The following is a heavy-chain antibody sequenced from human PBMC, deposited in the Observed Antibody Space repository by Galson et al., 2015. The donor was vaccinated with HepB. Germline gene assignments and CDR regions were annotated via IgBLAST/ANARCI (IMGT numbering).Heavy chain of an antibody. CDR2: IYYSGST. V-gene: IGHV4-61*01. D-gene: IGHD3-22*01. Sequence: SETLSLTCTVSGGSVSSGSYYWSWIRQPPGKGLEWIGYIYYSGSTNYNPSLKSRVTISVDTSKNQFSLKLSSVTAADTAVYYCARVPYYYDSSGYSRDYWGQGTLVTVSS. J-gene: IGHJ4*02. CDR1: GGSVSSGSYY. CDR3: ARVPYYYDSSGYSRDY.